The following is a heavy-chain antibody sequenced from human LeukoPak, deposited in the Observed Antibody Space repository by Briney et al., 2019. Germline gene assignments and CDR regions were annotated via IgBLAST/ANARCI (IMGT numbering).Heavy chain of an antibody. CDR2: IYYSGST. V-gene: IGHV4-59*01. Sequence: PSETLSLTCTVSGGSSSSYYWSWIRQPPGKGLEWIGYIYYSGSTNYNPSLKSRVTISVDTSKNQFSLKLSSVTAADTAVYYCARARSHYGNFDYWGQGTLVTVSS. CDR3: ARARSHYGNFDY. D-gene: IGHD3-10*01. CDR1: GGSSSSYY. J-gene: IGHJ4*02.